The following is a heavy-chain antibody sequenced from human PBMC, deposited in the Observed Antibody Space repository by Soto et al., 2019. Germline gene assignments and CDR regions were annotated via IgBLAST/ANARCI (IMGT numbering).Heavy chain of an antibody. V-gene: IGHV3-23*01. CDR1: GFTFSSYA. Sequence: GESLKISCAASGFTFSSYAMSWVRQAPGKGLEWVSAISGSGGSTYYADSVKGRFTISRDNSKNTLYLQMNSLRAEDTAVYYCAKGALAVAGHFDYWGQGTLVTVSS. CDR3: AKGALAVAGHFDY. J-gene: IGHJ4*02. CDR2: ISGSGGST. D-gene: IGHD6-19*01.